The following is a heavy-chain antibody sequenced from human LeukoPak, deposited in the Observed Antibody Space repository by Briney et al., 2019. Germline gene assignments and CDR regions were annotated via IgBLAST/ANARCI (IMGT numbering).Heavy chain of an antibody. CDR1: GFTVGSNY. D-gene: IGHD4-17*01. J-gene: IGHJ5*02. V-gene: IGHV3-53*01. Sequence: GGSLRLSCAASGFTVGSNYMSWVRQAPGKRLEWVSVIYTGGSTYYADSVKGRFTISRDNSKNTLYLQMNSLRAEDTAVYYCARVYGDRGWFDPWGQGTLVTVSS. CDR2: IYTGGST. CDR3: ARVYGDRGWFDP.